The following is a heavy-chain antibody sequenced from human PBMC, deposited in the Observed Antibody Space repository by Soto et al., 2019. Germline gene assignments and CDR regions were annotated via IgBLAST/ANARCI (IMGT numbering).Heavy chain of an antibody. CDR2: INPNSGGT. J-gene: IGHJ4*02. Sequence: ASVKVSCKASGYTFTGYYMHWVRQAPGQGLEWMGWINPNSGGTNYAQKFQGWVTMTRDTSISTAYMELSRLRSDDTAVYYCAREEIVAAAGTLDYWGQGTLVTVSS. V-gene: IGHV1-2*04. CDR1: GYTFTGYY. CDR3: AREEIVAAAGTLDY. D-gene: IGHD6-13*01.